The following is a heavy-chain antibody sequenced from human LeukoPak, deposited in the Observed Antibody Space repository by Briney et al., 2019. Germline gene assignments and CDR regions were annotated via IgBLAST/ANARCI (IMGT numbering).Heavy chain of an antibody. D-gene: IGHD3-10*01. CDR2: IYYSGST. J-gene: IGHJ4*02. V-gene: IGHV4-59*08. CDR3: ARQSEVRGVTFFDY. CDR1: GGSISSYY. Sequence: SETLSLTCTVSGGSISSYYWSWIRQPPGKGLEWIGYIYYSGSTNYNPSLKSRVTISVDTSKNQFSLKLSSVTAADTAVYYCARQSEVRGVTFFDYWGQGTLVTVSS.